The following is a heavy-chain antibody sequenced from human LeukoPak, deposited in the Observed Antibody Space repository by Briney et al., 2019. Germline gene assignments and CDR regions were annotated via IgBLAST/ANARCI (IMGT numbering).Heavy chain of an antibody. CDR2: IKDDDSDT. D-gene: IGHD3-3*01. Sequence: GGSLRLSCAASGFTFSSYWMHWVRQVPGKGLVWVSRIKDDDSDTDYADSVKGRFTISRDNAKNTLFLQMNSLRVEDTAIYYCTTIRPDYWGQGTLVTVSS. J-gene: IGHJ4*02. CDR3: TTIRPDY. CDR1: GFTFSSYW. V-gene: IGHV3-74*01.